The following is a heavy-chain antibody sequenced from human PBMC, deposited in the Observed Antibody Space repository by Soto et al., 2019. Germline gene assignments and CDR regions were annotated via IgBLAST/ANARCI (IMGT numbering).Heavy chain of an antibody. V-gene: IGHV1-69*13. CDR1: GGTVTNYA. J-gene: IGHJ6*02. CDR3: ARRDTVGQGYYYGMDV. Sequence: SVKVSCKASGGTVTNYAISWVRQAPGQGLEWMGGIIPLFRTANYAQKYQGRVTITADESTSTAYMELRSLTSEDTAVYYCARRDTVGQGYYYGMDVWGQGTTVTVSS. CDR2: IIPLFRTA. D-gene: IGHD5-12*01.